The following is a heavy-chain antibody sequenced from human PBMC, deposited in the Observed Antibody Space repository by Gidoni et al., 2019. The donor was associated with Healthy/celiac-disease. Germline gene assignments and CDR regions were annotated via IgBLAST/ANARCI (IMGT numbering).Heavy chain of an antibody. CDR2: IYSGGST. CDR3: ARDRGYYGSGSFDAFDI. V-gene: IGHV3-53*01. CDR1: GFPVSSNY. Sequence: EVQLVESGGGLIQPGGSLRLSCAASGFPVSSNYMSWVRQAPGKGLEWVSVIYSGGSTYYADSVKGRFTISRDNSKNTLYLQMNSLRAEDTAVYYCARDRGYYGSGSFDAFDIWGQGTMVTVSS. J-gene: IGHJ3*02. D-gene: IGHD3-10*01.